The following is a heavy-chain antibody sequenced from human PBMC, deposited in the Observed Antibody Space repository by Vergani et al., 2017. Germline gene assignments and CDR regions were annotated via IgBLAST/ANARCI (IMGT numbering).Heavy chain of an antibody. Sequence: QVQLQESGPGLVKPSQTLSLTCSVSGDSISSGVYYWNWIRQHPGKGLEWIGYIYSTGSTHHNPSLRRRINMSVDTSKNQFSLKLSSVTAADTAVYFCARADGYSSGSNWFDPWGQGTLVTVSS. CDR3: ARADGYSSGSNWFDP. CDR2: IYSTGST. V-gene: IGHV4-31*03. CDR1: GDSISSGVYY. J-gene: IGHJ5*02. D-gene: IGHD5-18*01.